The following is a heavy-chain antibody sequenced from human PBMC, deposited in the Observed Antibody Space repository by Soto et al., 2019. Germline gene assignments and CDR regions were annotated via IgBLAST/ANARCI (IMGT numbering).Heavy chain of an antibody. D-gene: IGHD7-27*01. CDR1: GYAFSNYY. J-gene: IGHJ6*02. Sequence: QVQLVQSGAEVKKPGASVKVSCKASGYAFSNYYMHWVRQAPGHGLEWMGIINPSGGTTTHTQKFQARVTMTRDTSTSTVFMELSSLRSDDTAVYYCARAGGETDYYYGMDVWGQGTTVTVSS. CDR3: ARAGGETDYYYGMDV. CDR2: INPSGGTT. V-gene: IGHV1-46*01.